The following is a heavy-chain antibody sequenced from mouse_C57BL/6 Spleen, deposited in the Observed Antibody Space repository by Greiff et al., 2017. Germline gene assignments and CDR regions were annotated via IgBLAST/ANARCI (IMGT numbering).Heavy chain of an antibody. CDR2: ISSGSSTI. CDR1: GFTFSDYG. Sequence: DVMLVESGGGLVKPGGSLKLSCAASGFTFSDYGMHWVRQAPEKGLEWVAYISSGSSTIYYADTVKGRFTISRDNAKNTLFLQMTSLRSEDTAMYYCARSDYGYAMDDWGQGTSVTVAS. J-gene: IGHJ4*01. D-gene: IGHD1-1*02. CDR3: ARSDYGYAMDD. V-gene: IGHV5-17*01.